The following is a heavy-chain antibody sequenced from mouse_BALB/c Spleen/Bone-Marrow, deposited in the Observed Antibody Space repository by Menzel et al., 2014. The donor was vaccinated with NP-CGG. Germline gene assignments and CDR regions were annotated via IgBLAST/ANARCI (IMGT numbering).Heavy chain of an antibody. CDR2: IYPGDGDT. V-gene: IGHV1-80*01. CDR3: ARQYGNYFDY. J-gene: IGHJ2*01. CDR1: GYAFSSYW. Sequence: QVHVKQSEAELVRPGSSVKISCKASGYAFSSYWMNWVKQRPGQGLEWIGQIYPGDGDTNYNGKFKGKATLTADKSSSTAYMQLSSLTSEDSAVYFCARQYGNYFDYWGQGTTLTVSS. D-gene: IGHD2-10*02.